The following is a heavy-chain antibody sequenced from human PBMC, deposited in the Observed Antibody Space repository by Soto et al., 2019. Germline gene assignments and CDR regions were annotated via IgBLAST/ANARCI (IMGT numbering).Heavy chain of an antibody. J-gene: IGHJ4*02. Sequence: GGSLRLSCAASGFTFSSYGMHWVRQAPVNGLEFVAVISYYLSNKYYADSVKGRFTISRYNSKNTLYLQMNSLGADYTALYYCAKDAVRDSPYFDYWGQGTMVTVSS. CDR3: AKDAVRDSPYFDY. V-gene: IGHV3-30*18. CDR1: GFTFSSYG. CDR2: ISYYLSNK.